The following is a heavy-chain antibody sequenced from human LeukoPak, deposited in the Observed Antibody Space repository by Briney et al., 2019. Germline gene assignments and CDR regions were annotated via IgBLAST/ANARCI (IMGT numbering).Heavy chain of an antibody. CDR1: GGSMSSYY. CDR3: ARALLCGGDCYPPYYFDY. V-gene: IGHV4-59*05. Sequence: SETLSLTCTVSGGSMSSYYWSWIRQPPGKGLEWIGSIYYSGSTYYNPSLKSRVTISVDTAKNLFSLKLSSVTAADTAVYYCARALLCGGDCYPPYYFDYWGQGTLVTVSS. J-gene: IGHJ4*02. CDR2: IYYSGST. D-gene: IGHD2-21*02.